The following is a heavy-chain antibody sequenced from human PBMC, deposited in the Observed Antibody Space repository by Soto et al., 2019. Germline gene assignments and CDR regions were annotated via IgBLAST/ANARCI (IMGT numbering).Heavy chain of an antibody. J-gene: IGHJ5*02. D-gene: IGHD2-21*02. Sequence: SETLSLTCAVYGGSFSGYYWSWIRQPPGKGLEWIGEINHSGSTNYNPSLKSRVTISVDTSKNQFSLKLSSVTAADTAVYYCARAKHIVVVTAMGRIWFDPWGQGTLVTVSS. CDR1: GGSFSGYY. V-gene: IGHV4-34*01. CDR3: ARAKHIVVVTAMGRIWFDP. CDR2: INHSGST.